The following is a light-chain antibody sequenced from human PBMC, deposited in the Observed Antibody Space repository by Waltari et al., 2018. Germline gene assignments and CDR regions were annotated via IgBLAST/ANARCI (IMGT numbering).Light chain of an antibody. J-gene: IGLJ2*01. V-gene: IGLV3-21*02. Sequence: SYVLTQPPSVSVAPGQTARTTCGGNNIGSKSVHWYQQKPGQAPVLVVYDDRDLPSGIPERFSGSNAGNTATLTISRVEAGDEADYYCQVWDSSSDHVVFGGGTKLTVL. CDR1: NIGSKS. CDR3: QVWDSSSDHVV. CDR2: DDR.